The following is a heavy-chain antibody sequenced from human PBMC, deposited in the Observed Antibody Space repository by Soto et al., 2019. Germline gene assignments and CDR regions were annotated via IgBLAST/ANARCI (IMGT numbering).Heavy chain of an antibody. J-gene: IGHJ4*02. CDR3: ARDETHWAY. V-gene: IGHV3-7*01. D-gene: IGHD7-27*01. Sequence: EVQLVESGGGLVQPGGSLRLSCAASGFSFSSHWMSWVRQAPGKGLEWVANIKQDGSETQYVDSVKGRFTISRDNAQNSRYLQMNRLRAEDTAVYYGARDETHWAYWGQGTLVTVSS. CDR1: GFSFSSHW. CDR2: IKQDGSET.